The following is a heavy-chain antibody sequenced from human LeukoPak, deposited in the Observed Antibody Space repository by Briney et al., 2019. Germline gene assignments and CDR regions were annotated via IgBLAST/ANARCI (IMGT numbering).Heavy chain of an antibody. CDR3: TREAERGGSYWGGDY. CDR1: GCIFGQYA. Sequence: SVRVSCMGCGCIFGQYAVNWVRQAPAKGLEWVGLITTKAAGWTPEYAPSVRARITIPRDDSKSIAYLQLNSLKSEDTAVYFCTREAERGGSYWGGDYWGQGTVVSVSS. D-gene: IGHD1-26*01. CDR2: ITTKAAGWTP. V-gene: IGHV3-49*04. J-gene: IGHJ4*02.